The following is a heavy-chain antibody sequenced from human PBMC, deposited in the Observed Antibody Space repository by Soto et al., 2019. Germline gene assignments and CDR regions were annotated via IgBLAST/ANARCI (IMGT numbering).Heavy chain of an antibody. V-gene: IGHV4-4*07. CDR3: GGIGADVYYGMVV. J-gene: IGHJ6*02. CDR2: IYSRGDT. D-gene: IGHD6-25*01. CDR1: GGSMRSCY. Sequence: SETLSLTCTVSGGSMRSCYWNWLRPPAGKGRECIGRIYSRGDTNYNPSVMSRVTMSVDTSQIEVSLRLNSVTAAHKGVYYCGGIGADVYYGMVVRSQRTTVTVSS.